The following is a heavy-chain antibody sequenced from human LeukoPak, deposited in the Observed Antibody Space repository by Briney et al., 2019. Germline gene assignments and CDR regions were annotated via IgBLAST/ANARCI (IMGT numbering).Heavy chain of an antibody. CDR3: ARVSSDWYPAFDI. V-gene: IGHV3-53*01. Sequence: GGSLRLSCAASGFTFSSYAMSWVRQAPGKGLEWVSVMYGGGPTYYADSVKGRFTISRDNSKDTLYLQMNSLRAEDTALYYCARVSSDWYPAFDIWGQGTVVIVSS. J-gene: IGHJ3*02. CDR2: MYGGGPT. CDR1: GFTFSSYA. D-gene: IGHD6-19*01.